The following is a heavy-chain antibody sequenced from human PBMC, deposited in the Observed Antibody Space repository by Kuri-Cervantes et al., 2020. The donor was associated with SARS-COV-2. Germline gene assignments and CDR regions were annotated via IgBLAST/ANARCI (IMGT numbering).Heavy chain of an antibody. D-gene: IGHD3-10*01. CDR3: ARRFAVSYYYYYMDV. CDR1: GFIFSNYW. V-gene: IGHV3-7*01. J-gene: IGHJ6*03. CDR2: IKQDGSEE. Sequence: GESLKISCAASGFIFSNYWMTWVRQAPGKGLEWVANIKQDGSEEFYVDSVEGRFTISRDNAKKSLFLQMNSLRAEDTAVYYCARRFAVSYYYYYMDVWGKGTTVTVSS.